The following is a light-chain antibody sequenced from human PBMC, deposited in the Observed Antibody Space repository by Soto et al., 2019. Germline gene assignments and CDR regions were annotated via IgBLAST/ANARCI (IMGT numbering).Light chain of an antibody. CDR1: QTISNW. Sequence: DIQMTQSPSTLSASVGDRVTIPCRASQTISNWLAWYQQRPGKAPKLLIYEASSLESGVPSRFSGSASGTEFTLTISSLQADDCATYYCQHYNGPFGQGTKVEI. CDR3: QHYNGP. CDR2: EAS. J-gene: IGKJ1*01. V-gene: IGKV1-5*03.